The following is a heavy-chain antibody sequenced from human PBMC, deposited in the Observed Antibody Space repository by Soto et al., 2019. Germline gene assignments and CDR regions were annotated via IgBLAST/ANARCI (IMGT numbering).Heavy chain of an antibody. CDR1: GFTFSSYA. J-gene: IGHJ4*02. D-gene: IGHD2-2*01. CDR3: AKTRPGCSSTSCYVLAYYFDY. CDR2: ISGSGGST. V-gene: IGHV3-23*01. Sequence: GGSLRLSCAASGFTFSSYAMSWVRQAPGKGLEWVSAISGSGGSTYYADSVKGRFTISRDNSKNTLYLQMNSLRAEDTAVYYCAKTRPGCSSTSCYVLAYYFDYWGQGTLVTVSS.